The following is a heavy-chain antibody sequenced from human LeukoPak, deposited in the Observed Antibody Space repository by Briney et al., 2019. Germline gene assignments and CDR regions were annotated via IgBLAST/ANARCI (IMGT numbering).Heavy chain of an antibody. Sequence: PGRSLRLSCAASGFTSSSYAMHWVRQAPGKGLEWVAVISYDGSNKYYADSVKGRFTISRDNSKNTLYLQMNSLRAEDTAVYYCARDPYVSNFDYWGQGTLVTVSS. CDR2: ISYDGSNK. CDR1: GFTSSSYA. D-gene: IGHD3-10*02. V-gene: IGHV3-30*04. J-gene: IGHJ4*02. CDR3: ARDPYVSNFDY.